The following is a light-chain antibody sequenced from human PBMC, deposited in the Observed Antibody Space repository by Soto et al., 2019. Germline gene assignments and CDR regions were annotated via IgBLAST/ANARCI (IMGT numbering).Light chain of an antibody. CDR3: QQYSSYSTWT. J-gene: IGKJ1*01. Sequence: DIQMTQSPSTLSASVGDRVTITCRASQSISSWLAWYQQKPGKAPKLLIYKASSLESGVPSRFSGSGSGTEFTLTISSLQADYFATYYCQQYSSYSTWTFGQGTKVEIK. V-gene: IGKV1-5*03. CDR2: KAS. CDR1: QSISSW.